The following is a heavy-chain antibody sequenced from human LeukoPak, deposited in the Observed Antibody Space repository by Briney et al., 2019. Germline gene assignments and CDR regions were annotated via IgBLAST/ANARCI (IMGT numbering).Heavy chain of an antibody. CDR2: IYNSGST. Sequence: GGSLRLSCAASGFAVSSNYMSWVRQAPGKGLEWVSVIYNSGSTQYADSVKGRFTISRDSSKNTLYLQMNSLRAEDTAVYYCTKSLDYGDFWSGPDYWGQGTLVTVSS. D-gene: IGHD3-3*01. V-gene: IGHV3-53*01. CDR3: TKSLDYGDFWSGPDY. J-gene: IGHJ4*02. CDR1: GFAVSSNY.